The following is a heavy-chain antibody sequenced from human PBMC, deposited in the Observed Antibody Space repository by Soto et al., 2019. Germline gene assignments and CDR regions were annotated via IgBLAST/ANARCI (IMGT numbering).Heavy chain of an antibody. CDR2: IYRSGTT. D-gene: IGHD1-26*01. Sequence: TLSLTFVVSNFSIIIGYYWGWIRQSPGKGLEWIASIYRSGTTSYNPSLKSRVTISVDPSKNQFSLMLTAVTAADTAVYYCARTHSGSYYSVFNYWGRGSLVTVSS. V-gene: IGHV4-38-2*01. CDR3: ARTHSGSYYSVFNY. CDR1: NFSIIIGYY. J-gene: IGHJ4*02.